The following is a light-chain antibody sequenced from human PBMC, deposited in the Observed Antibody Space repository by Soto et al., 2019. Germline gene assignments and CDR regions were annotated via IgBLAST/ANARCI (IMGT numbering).Light chain of an antibody. CDR3: QQSYSTWT. Sequence: DIHMTQSPSSLSASVGDRVTITCRASQGISSYLAWYQQKPGKAPKLLIYAASSLQSGVPSRFSGSGSGADFTLTISSLQPEDFATYYCQQSYSTWTFGQGTKVDIK. V-gene: IGKV1-39*01. CDR2: AAS. CDR1: QGISSY. J-gene: IGKJ1*01.